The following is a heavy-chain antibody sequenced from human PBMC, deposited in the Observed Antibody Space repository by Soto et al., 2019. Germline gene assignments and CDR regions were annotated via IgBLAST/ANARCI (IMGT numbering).Heavy chain of an antibody. CDR2: INHSGST. J-gene: IGHJ3*02. Sequence: SETLSLTCAVYGGSFSGYYWSWIRQPPGKGLEWIGEINHSGSTNYNPSLKSRVTISVDTSKNQFSLKLSSVTAADTAVYYCARFPVGIVVVITWGAFDIWGQGKMVTV. V-gene: IGHV4-34*01. D-gene: IGHD3-22*01. CDR1: GGSFSGYY. CDR3: ARFPVGIVVVITWGAFDI.